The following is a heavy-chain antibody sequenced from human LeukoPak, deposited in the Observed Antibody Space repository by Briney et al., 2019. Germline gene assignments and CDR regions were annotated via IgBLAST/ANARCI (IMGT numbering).Heavy chain of an antibody. CDR2: IIVGSGAT. CDR1: GFTSTNFA. CDR3: AADLSNPRMGASYLDS. D-gene: IGHD3-16*01. Sequence: SVKVSCKASGFTSTNFAVQWVRQARGQRLEWIGWIIVGSGATKCAQDFQERVTITRDLSTSTLYMELRSLTSEDTAVYYCAADLSNPRMGASYLDSWGQGTLVTVPS. J-gene: IGHJ4*02. V-gene: IGHV1-58*01.